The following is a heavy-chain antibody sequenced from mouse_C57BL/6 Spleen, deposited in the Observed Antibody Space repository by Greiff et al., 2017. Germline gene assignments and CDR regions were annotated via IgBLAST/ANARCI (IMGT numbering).Heavy chain of an antibody. CDR3: ARDPAYYAMDY. J-gene: IGHJ4*01. V-gene: IGHV1-64*01. CDR2: IHPNSGST. CDR1: GYTFTSYW. Sequence: QVQLQQPGAELVKPGASVKLSCKASGYTFTSYWMHWVKQRPGQGLEWIGMIHPNSGSTNYNEKFKSKATLTVDKSSSTAYMQLSSLTSEDSAFYYCARDPAYYAMDYWGQGTSVTVSS.